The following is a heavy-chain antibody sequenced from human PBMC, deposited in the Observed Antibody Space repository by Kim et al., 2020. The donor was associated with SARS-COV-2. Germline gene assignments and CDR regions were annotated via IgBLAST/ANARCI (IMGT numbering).Heavy chain of an antibody. CDR1: GGSFSGYY. V-gene: IGHV4-34*01. Sequence: SETLSLTCAVYGGSFSGYYWSWIRQPPGKGLEWIGEINHSGSTNYNPSLKSRVTISVDTSKNQFSLKLSSVTAADTAVYYCARVDIVATILVDYWGQGTLVTVSS. J-gene: IGHJ4*02. D-gene: IGHD5-12*01. CDR2: INHSGST. CDR3: ARVDIVATILVDY.